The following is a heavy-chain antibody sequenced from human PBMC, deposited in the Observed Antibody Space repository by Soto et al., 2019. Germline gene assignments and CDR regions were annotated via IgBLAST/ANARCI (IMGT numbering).Heavy chain of an antibody. Sequence: EVQLVQSGTEVKKPGESLKISCKGSGYSFTKFWIAWVRQMPGKGLEWMGIIYPGDSDTRYSPSFQGQVTISADTSIDTAYLQWSSLKASDTAMFYCARLTDNGQYARTFDSWGRGTLVTVSS. CDR2: IYPGDSDT. CDR3: ARLTDNGQYARTFDS. CDR1: GYSFTKFW. D-gene: IGHD2-8*01. J-gene: IGHJ4*02. V-gene: IGHV5-51*01.